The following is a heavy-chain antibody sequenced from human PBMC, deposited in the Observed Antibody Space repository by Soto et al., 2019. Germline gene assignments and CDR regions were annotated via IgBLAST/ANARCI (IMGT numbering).Heavy chain of an antibody. CDR2: IIPIFGTA. D-gene: IGHD1-26*01. CDR1: GGTFSSYA. Sequence: GASVKVSCKASGGTFSSYAISWVRQAPGQGLEWMGGIIPIFGTANYAQKFQGGVTITADESTSTAYMELSSLRSEDTAVYYCARGGQGPSHYYYYGMDVWGQGTTVTVSS. J-gene: IGHJ6*02. V-gene: IGHV1-69*13. CDR3: ARGGQGPSHYYYYGMDV.